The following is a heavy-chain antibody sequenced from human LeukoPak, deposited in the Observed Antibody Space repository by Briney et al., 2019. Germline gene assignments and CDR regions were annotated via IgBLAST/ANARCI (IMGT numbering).Heavy chain of an antibody. CDR1: GFAFSSYA. D-gene: IGHD3-22*01. V-gene: IGHV3-23*01. CDR2: ISGSDSST. CDR3: AKDLAYYYDSSGYYYSYYFDY. Sequence: GGYLRLSCAASGFAFSSYAMSWVRQAPGKGLEWVSAISGSDSSTYYADSVKGRFTISRDNSKNTMYLQMNSLRGEDTAVYYCAKDLAYYYDSSGYYYSYYFDYWGQGTLVTVSS. J-gene: IGHJ4*02.